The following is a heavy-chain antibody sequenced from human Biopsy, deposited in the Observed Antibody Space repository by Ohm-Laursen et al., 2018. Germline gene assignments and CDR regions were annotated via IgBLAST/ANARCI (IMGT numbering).Heavy chain of an antibody. CDR1: GGSISSDY. D-gene: IGHD6-25*01. CDR3: AREAAIIDPRTRAFDY. Sequence: SETLSLTWTVSGGSISSDYWSWIRQTPGKGLEWIGYIYYSGGTNYNPSLKSRVTISVDTSKNQFSLKLRSVTAADTAVYYCAREAAIIDPRTRAFDYWGQGTLVTVSS. V-gene: IGHV4-59*01. J-gene: IGHJ4*02. CDR2: IYYSGGT.